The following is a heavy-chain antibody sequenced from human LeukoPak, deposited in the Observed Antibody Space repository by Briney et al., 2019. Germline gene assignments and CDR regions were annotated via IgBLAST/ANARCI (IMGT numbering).Heavy chain of an antibody. CDR3: ARDPGGSGSYYKDY. D-gene: IGHD3-10*01. J-gene: IGHJ4*02. Sequence: ASVKVSCKASGYTFTDYYIHWVRQAPGQGLEWMGWINPNPYSGGTKYAQKFQGRVTMTRDTSISTAYMELSRLRSDDTAVYYCARDPGGSGSYYKDYWGQGTLVTVSS. CDR2: INPNPYSGGT. CDR1: GYTFTDYY. V-gene: IGHV1-2*02.